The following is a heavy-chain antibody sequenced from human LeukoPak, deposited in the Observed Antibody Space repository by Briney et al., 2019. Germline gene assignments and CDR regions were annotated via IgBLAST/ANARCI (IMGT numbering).Heavy chain of an antibody. V-gene: IGHV3-30*18. Sequence: GGSLRLSCAASGFTFSSYGMHWVRQAPGKGLEWVAVISYDGSNKYYADSVKGRFTISRDNSKNTLYLQMNSLRAEDTAVYYCAKDLGDGTFDYRGQGTLVTVSS. CDR1: GFTFSSYG. CDR2: ISYDGSNK. D-gene: IGHD2-21*02. CDR3: AKDLGDGTFDY. J-gene: IGHJ4*02.